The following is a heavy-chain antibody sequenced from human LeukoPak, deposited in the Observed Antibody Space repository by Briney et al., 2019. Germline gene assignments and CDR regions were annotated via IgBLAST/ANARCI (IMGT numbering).Heavy chain of an antibody. J-gene: IGHJ6*03. Sequence: SGTLSLTCAVSGGSISSSNWWSWVRQPPGKGLEWIGEIYHSGSTNYNPSLKSRVTISVDTSKNQFSLKLSSVTAADTAVYYCARASYYYGSGSYYAYYYYYHMDVWGKGTTVTISS. V-gene: IGHV4-4*02. CDR2: IYHSGST. D-gene: IGHD3-10*01. CDR3: ARASYYYGSGSYYAYYYYYHMDV. CDR1: GGSISSSNW.